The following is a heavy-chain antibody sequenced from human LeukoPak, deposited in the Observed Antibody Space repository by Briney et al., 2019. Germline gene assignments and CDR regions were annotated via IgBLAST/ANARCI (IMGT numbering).Heavy chain of an antibody. CDR1: GITFSIYW. J-gene: IGHJ6*02. Sequence: GGSPRLSCAASGITFSIYWMHWVRQAPGEGLVWVARINSDGSGTSYADSVKGRFTISRDNAKNTLYLQMDSLRAEDTAVYFCVRDYKAMDVWGQGTTVTVSS. V-gene: IGHV3-74*01. CDR3: VRDYKAMDV. D-gene: IGHD1-1*01. CDR2: INSDGSGT.